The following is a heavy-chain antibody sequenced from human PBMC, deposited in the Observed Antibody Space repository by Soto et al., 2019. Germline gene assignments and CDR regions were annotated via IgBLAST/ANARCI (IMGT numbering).Heavy chain of an antibody. Sequence: PGGALRLSCAASGFTFSSYAMSWVRQAPGKGLEWVSAISGSGGSTYYADSVKGRFTISSDNSKNTLYLQMNSLRAEDTAVYYCAKSRAPKIVVVVAATAYWGQGPLVTVSS. CDR1: GFTFSSYA. J-gene: IGHJ4*02. D-gene: IGHD2-15*01. CDR3: AKSRAPKIVVVVAATAY. V-gene: IGHV3-23*01. CDR2: ISGSGGST.